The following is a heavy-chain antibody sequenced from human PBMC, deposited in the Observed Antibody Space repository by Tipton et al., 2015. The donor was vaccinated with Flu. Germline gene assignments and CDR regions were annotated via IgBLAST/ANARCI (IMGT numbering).Heavy chain of an antibody. J-gene: IGHJ6*02. CDR1: GGTFSSYA. CDR2: IIPVFGTA. V-gene: IGHV1-69*01. Sequence: QLVQSGAEVKKPGSSVKVSCKASGGTFSSYAISWVRQAPGQGLEWMGGIIPVFGTANYAQKFQGRVTITADESTSTAYMELSSLRSEDTAVYYCARGGITGTTMHYYYGMDVWGQWTTVTVSS. CDR3: ARGGITGTTMHYYYGMDV. D-gene: IGHD1-7*01.